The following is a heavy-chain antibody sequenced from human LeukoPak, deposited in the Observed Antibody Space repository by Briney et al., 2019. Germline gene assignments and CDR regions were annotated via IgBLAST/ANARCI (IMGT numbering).Heavy chain of an antibody. D-gene: IGHD4-17*01. Sequence: GGSLRLSCAASGFIVSNNYMSWVRQAPGKGLEWVSVIYSGGSTYYADSVKGRFTISRDNSKNTVYLQMNSLRAEDTAVYYCARVRDGDYYDYWGQGTQVTVSS. CDR1: GFIVSNNY. CDR3: ARVRDGDYYDY. J-gene: IGHJ4*02. V-gene: IGHV3-53*01. CDR2: IYSGGST.